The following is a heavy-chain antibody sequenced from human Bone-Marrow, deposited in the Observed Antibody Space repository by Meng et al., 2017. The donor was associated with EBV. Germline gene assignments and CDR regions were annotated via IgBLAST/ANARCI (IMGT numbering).Heavy chain of an antibody. CDR3: ARDSDILTGPGGY. V-gene: IGHV1-69*01. CDR2: VIPIFGTA. CDR1: CCTFSSFA. J-gene: IGHJ4*02. D-gene: IGHD3-9*01. Sequence: LVQFGAGVKKPGSSVQGSCKASCCTFSSFAISSVRQAPGQGPAWMGGVIPIFGTANYAQKFQGRVTITADESTSTAYMELSSLRSEDTAVYYCARDSDILTGPGGYWGQGTLVTVSS.